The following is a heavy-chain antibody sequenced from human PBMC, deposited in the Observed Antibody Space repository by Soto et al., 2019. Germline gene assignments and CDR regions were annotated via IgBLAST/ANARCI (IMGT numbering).Heavy chain of an antibody. CDR3: ARGSGTFDP. V-gene: IGHV4-34*01. D-gene: IGHD1-1*01. J-gene: IGHJ5*02. CDR1: GGSFRGYS. Sequence: ETRSLTCAVYGGSFRGYSWSWIRQPPGKGLEWIGEINHSGSTNYNPSLKSRVTISVDTSKNQFSLKLSSVTAADTAVYYCARGSGTFDPWGQGTLVTVSS. CDR2: INHSGST.